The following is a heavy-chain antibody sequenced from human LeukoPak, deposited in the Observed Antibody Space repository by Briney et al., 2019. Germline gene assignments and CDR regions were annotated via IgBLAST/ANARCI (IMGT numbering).Heavy chain of an antibody. Sequence: ASVNVSRKACVYIFTSHGIRWVRQARGRGLEWMGCISSYKGNKKYAQKLQGRVYMPTDTSTSTAYMGLRSLRSYNTAVYYCALYLRDSSGWSASGMDASGKRTTVTTSS. J-gene: IGHJ6*03. V-gene: IGHV1-18*01. CDR1: VYIFTSHG. CDR3: ALYLRDSSGWSASGMDA. CDR2: ISSYKGNK. D-gene: IGHD6-19*01.